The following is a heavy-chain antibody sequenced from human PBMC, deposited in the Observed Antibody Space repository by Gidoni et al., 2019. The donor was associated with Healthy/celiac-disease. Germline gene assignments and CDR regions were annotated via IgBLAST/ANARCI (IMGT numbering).Heavy chain of an antibody. CDR2: IYYSGST. J-gene: IGHJ5*02. D-gene: IGHD3-10*01. CDR3: ASRITMVRWFDP. V-gene: IGHV4-39*01. Sequence: QLQLQESGPGLVKPSETLSLTCTVSGASISSSSYYWGWIRQPPGKGLEWIGSIYYSGSTYYNPSLKSRVTISVDTSKNQFSLKLSSVTAADTAVYYCASRITMVRWFDPWGQGTLVTVSS. CDR1: GASISSSSYY.